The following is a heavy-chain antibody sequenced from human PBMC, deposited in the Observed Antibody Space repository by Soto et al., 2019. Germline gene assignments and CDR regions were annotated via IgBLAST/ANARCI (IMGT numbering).Heavy chain of an antibody. CDR3: ARESPPAYCSSTSCHTPIYYYYGMDV. D-gene: IGHD2-2*02. J-gene: IGHJ6*02. V-gene: IGHV3-30-3*01. CDR2: ISYDGSNK. CDR1: GFTFSSYA. Sequence: PGGSLRLSCAASGFTFSSYAMHWVRQAPGKGLEWVAVISYDGSNKYYADSVKGRFTISRDNSKNTLYLQMNSLRAEDTAVYYCARESPPAYCSSTSCHTPIYYYYGMDVWGQGTTVTVSS.